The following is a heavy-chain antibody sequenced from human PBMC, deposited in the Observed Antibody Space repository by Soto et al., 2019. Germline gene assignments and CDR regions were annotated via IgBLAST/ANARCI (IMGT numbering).Heavy chain of an antibody. Sequence: SLKISCAASGFTFDDYAMHWVRQAPGKGLEWVSGISWNSGSIGYADSVKGRFTISRDNAKNSLYLQMNSLRAEDTALYYCATGGYGSGSYYNFDYWGQGTLVTVSS. V-gene: IGHV3-9*01. D-gene: IGHD3-10*01. CDR3: ATGGYGSGSYYNFDY. J-gene: IGHJ4*02. CDR2: ISWNSGSI. CDR1: GFTFDDYA.